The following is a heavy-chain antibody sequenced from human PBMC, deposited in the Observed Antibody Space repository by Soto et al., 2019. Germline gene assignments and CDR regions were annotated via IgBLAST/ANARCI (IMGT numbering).Heavy chain of an antibody. CDR2: IIPIFGTA. CDR3: AGYDSSGYWEDY. CDR1: GGTFSIYA. J-gene: IGHJ4*02. D-gene: IGHD3-22*01. V-gene: IGHV1-69*13. Sequence: SVKVSFKASGGTFSIYAISGVVQAAVQGLEWMGGIIPIFGTANYAQKFQGRVTITADESTSTAYMELSSLRSADTAVYYCAGYDSSGYWEDYWGQGTLVTVSS.